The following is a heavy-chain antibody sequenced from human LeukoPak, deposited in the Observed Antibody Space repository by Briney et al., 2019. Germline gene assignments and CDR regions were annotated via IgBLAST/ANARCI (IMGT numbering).Heavy chain of an antibody. Sequence: GGSLRLSCAASGFTFSSYAMSWVRQAPGKGLEWVSAISGSGGSTYYADSVKGRFTISRDNSKNTLYLQMNSLRAEDTAVYYCARGAYYYDSSGLDYWGQGTLVTVSS. J-gene: IGHJ4*02. CDR1: GFTFSSYA. CDR2: ISGSGGST. CDR3: ARGAYYYDSSGLDY. D-gene: IGHD3-22*01. V-gene: IGHV3-23*01.